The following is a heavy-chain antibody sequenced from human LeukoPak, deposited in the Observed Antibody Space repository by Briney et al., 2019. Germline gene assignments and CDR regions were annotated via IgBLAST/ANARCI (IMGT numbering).Heavy chain of an antibody. CDR1: GFTFSSYS. J-gene: IGHJ5*02. V-gene: IGHV3-21*01. D-gene: IGHD1-26*01. CDR3: ARSTYSGYYSYFDP. CDR2: ISSGSSYI. Sequence: PGGSLRLSCAASGFTFSSYSMNWVRQAPGKGLEWVSSISSGSSYIYYADSVKGRFTISRDNAKNSLFLQMNSLRAEDTAVYYCARSTYSGYYSYFDPWGQGALVTVSS.